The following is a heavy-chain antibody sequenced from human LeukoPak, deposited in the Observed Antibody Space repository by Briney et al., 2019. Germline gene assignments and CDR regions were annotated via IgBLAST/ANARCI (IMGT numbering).Heavy chain of an antibody. J-gene: IGHJ4*02. Sequence: PSETLSLTCTVSGGSISSYYWSWIRQPPGKGLEWIGYIYYSGSTNYNPSLKSRVTIPINTSKNQFSLNLTSVTAADSAVYYCARGMYYYDGSGDYWGQGTLVTVSS. CDR1: GGSISSYY. CDR3: ARGMYYYDGSGDY. CDR2: IYYSGST. D-gene: IGHD3-22*01. V-gene: IGHV4-59*08.